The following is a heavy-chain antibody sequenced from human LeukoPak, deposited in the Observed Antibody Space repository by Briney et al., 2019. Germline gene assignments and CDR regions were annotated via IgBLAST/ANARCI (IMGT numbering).Heavy chain of an antibody. Sequence: SETLSLTCTVSGGSISSGSYYWSWIRQPAGRGLEWIGRIYTSGSTNYNPSLKNRVTISVVTSKNQFSLKLSSATAADTAMYYCARVDSLMVRGVGLVNWFDPWGQGTLVTVSS. J-gene: IGHJ5*02. CDR3: ARVDSLMVRGVGLVNWFDP. D-gene: IGHD3-10*01. CDR2: IYTSGST. CDR1: GGSISSGSYY. V-gene: IGHV4-61*02.